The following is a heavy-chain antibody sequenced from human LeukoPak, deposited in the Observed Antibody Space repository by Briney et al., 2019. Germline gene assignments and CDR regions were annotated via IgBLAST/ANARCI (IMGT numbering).Heavy chain of an antibody. V-gene: IGHV3-23*01. D-gene: IGHD1-26*01. CDR2: ISGSGGST. CDR1: GFTFSSYG. Sequence: GGSLRLSCAASGFTFSSYGMNWVRQAPGKGLEWVSAISGSGGSTYYADSVKGRFTISRDNSKSTLYLQMNSLRAEDTAVYYCARFYANEWELPHWGQGTLVTVSS. CDR3: ARFYANEWELPH. J-gene: IGHJ4*02.